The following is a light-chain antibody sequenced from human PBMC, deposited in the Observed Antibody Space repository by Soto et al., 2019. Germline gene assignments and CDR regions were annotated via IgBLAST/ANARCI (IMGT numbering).Light chain of an antibody. CDR3: LQVLSYPLT. Sequence: DIQLTQSPSFLSASVGVRVTITCRASQGISRYLAWYQQKPGRALKLLIHAASTLQSGVPSRFSASGPGTEFTRTISSLQPEDLAASFCLQVLSYPLTFGGGTRVEIK. CDR1: QGISRY. V-gene: IGKV1-9*01. CDR2: AAS. J-gene: IGKJ4*01.